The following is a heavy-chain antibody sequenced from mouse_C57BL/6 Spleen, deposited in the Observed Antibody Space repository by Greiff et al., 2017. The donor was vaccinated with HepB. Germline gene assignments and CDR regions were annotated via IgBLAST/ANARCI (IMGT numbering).Heavy chain of an antibody. V-gene: IGHV1-52*01. Sequence: QVQLQQPGAELVRPGSSVKLSCKASGYTFTSYWMHWVKQRPIQGLEWIGNIDPSDSETHYNQKFKDKATLTVDKSSSTAYMQLSSLTSEDSAVYYGARYRITGTGDYFDYWGKGTTLTVSS. CDR3: ARYRITGTGDYFDY. D-gene: IGHD4-1*01. CDR1: GYTFTSYW. J-gene: IGHJ2*01. CDR2: IDPSDSET.